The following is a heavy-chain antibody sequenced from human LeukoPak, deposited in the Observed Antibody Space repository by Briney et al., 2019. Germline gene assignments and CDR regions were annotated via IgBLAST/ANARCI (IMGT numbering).Heavy chain of an antibody. CDR3: ARGGSCSGGTCYANAFDI. CDR2: INTNTGNP. Sequence: ASVKVSCKASGYTFISYAMNWVRQAPGQGLEWMGWINTNTGNPTYVQGFTGRFVFSLDTSVSTAYLRISNLKAEDTAVYYCARGGSCSGGTCYANAFDIWGQGTMVTVSS. V-gene: IGHV7-4-1*02. J-gene: IGHJ3*02. D-gene: IGHD2-15*01. CDR1: GYTFISYA.